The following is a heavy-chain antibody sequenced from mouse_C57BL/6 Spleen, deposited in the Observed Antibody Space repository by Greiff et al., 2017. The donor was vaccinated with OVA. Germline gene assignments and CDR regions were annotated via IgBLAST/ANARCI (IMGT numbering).Heavy chain of an antibody. CDR3: AREGITTVVAPAY. D-gene: IGHD1-1*01. CDR1: GYTFTSYW. J-gene: IGHJ3*01. V-gene: IGHV1-53*01. Sequence: QVQLQQPGTELVKPGASVKLSCKASGYTFTSYWMHWVKQRPGQGLEWIGNINPSNGGTNYNEKFKSKATLTVDKSSSPAYMQLSSLTSEDSAVYYCAREGITTVVAPAYWGQGTLVTVSA. CDR2: INPSNGGT.